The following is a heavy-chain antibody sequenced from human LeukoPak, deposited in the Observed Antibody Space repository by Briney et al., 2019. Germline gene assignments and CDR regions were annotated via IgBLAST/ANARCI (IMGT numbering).Heavy chain of an antibody. CDR1: GFTVSSNY. CDR3: ARVWDSSGYYFSGY. V-gene: IGHV3-21*01. D-gene: IGHD3-22*01. J-gene: IGHJ4*02. CDR2: ISGSSDYI. Sequence: PGGSLRLSCAASGFTVSSNYMNWVRQAPGQGLEWVSSISGSSDYIYYADSVKGRFTISRDNAKNSLYLQMNSLRAEDTAVYYCARVWDSSGYYFSGYWGQGTLVTVSS.